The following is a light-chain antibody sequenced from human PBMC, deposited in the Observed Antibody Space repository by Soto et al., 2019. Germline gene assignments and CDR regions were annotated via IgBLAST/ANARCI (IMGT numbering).Light chain of an antibody. Sequence: QSVLTQPPSASGSPGQVVTISCTGSSSDIGGYDFVSWYQQHPGKAPKLMIYEVTKRPSGVPDRFSGSKSGNTASLTVSGLQAEDEADYYCSSYAGSNNLGFGGGTKLTVL. CDR2: EVT. CDR1: SSDIGGYDF. V-gene: IGLV2-8*01. CDR3: SSYAGSNNLG. J-gene: IGLJ2*01.